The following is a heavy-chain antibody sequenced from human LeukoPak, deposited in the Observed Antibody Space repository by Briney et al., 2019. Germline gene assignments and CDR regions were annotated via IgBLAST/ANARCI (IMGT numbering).Heavy chain of an antibody. CDR3: ARALSHYDFADH. V-gene: IGHV3-64*02. CDR2: ISSSGGDT. Sequence: PGGSLRLSCAASGFIFSNYPMHWVRQAPGKELEYVSVISSSGGDTYYAGSVKGRFTVSRDNSKDTLYLQMGSLRVEDMAVYYCARALSHYDFADHWGQGTLVTASS. J-gene: IGHJ4*02. CDR1: GFIFSNYP. D-gene: IGHD3-3*01.